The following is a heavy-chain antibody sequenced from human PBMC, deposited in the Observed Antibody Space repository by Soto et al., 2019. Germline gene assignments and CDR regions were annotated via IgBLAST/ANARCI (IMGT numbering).Heavy chain of an antibody. CDR2: IGTAGDT. D-gene: IGHD6-19*01. CDR3: ARGRVAGDFDY. V-gene: IGHV3-13*04. Sequence: EVQLVESGGGLVQPGGSLRLSCAASGFTFSSYDMHWVRQATGKGLEWVSAIGTAGDTYYPGSVKGRFTISGENAKNSLYLQMNSLRAGDTAVYYCARGRVAGDFDYWGQGTLVTVSS. CDR1: GFTFSSYD. J-gene: IGHJ4*02.